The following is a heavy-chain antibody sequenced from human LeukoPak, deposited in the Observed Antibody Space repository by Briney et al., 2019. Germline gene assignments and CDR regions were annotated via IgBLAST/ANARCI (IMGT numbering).Heavy chain of an antibody. Sequence: PGGSPRLSCAASGFTFSDYYMSWIRQAPGKGLEWVSYISSSGSTIYYADSVKGRFTISRDNAKNSLYLQMNSLRAEDTAVYYCARFGELSQSLYYYYYMDVWGKGTTVTVSS. CDR2: ISSSGSTI. J-gene: IGHJ6*03. V-gene: IGHV3-11*04. CDR3: ARFGELSQSLYYYYYMDV. CDR1: GFTFSDYY. D-gene: IGHD3-10*01.